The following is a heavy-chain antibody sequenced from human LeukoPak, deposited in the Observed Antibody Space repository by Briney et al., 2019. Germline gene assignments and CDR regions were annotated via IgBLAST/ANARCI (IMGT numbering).Heavy chain of an antibody. J-gene: IGHJ4*02. CDR3: AKTGVKFCSSTSCYLDY. CDR2: IRYDGNNK. D-gene: IGHD2-2*01. Sequence: GGSLRLSCEASEFTFSSYGMHWVRQPPGKGLEWVAFIRYDGNNKYYADSVKGRFTISGDNSKNTLYLQMNSLRAGDTAVYYCAKTGVKFCSSTSCYLDYWGQGALLTVSS. V-gene: IGHV3-30*02. CDR1: EFTFSSYG.